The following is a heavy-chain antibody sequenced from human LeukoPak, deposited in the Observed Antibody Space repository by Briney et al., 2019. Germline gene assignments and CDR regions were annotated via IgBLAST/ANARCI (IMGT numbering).Heavy chain of an antibody. J-gene: IGHJ4*02. CDR1: GFTFSSYA. CDR2: ISYDGSNK. D-gene: IGHD3-22*01. CDR3: AKENGDYDSSGYYCEFDY. Sequence: GGSLRLSCAASGFTFSSYAMHWVRQAPGKGLEWVAVISYDGSNKYYADSVKGRFTISRDNAKNSLYLQMNSLRAEDTAVYYCAKENGDYDSSGYYCEFDYWGQGTLVTVSS. V-gene: IGHV3-30*04.